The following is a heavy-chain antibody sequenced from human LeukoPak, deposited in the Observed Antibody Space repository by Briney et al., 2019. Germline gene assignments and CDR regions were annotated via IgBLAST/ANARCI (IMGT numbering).Heavy chain of an antibody. V-gene: IGHV4-59*01. D-gene: IGHD3-9*01. CDR1: GGSISSYY. Sequence: ASETLSLTCTVSGGSISSYYWSWIRQPPGKGLEWIGYIYYTGSTNYNPSLKSRVTISVGTSKNQFSLKLSSVTAADTAVYYCATLTGYSSESWFDPWGQGILVTVSS. J-gene: IGHJ5*02. CDR2: IYYTGST. CDR3: ATLTGYSSESWFDP.